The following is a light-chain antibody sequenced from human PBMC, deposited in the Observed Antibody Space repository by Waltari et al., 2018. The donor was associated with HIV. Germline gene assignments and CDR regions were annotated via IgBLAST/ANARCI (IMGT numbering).Light chain of an antibody. Sequence: QTVVTQEPSISVSPGGTVPLKCGLSSGSVSTNHYASWYQQTPGSPPVTLLCAAATRFLRPPVRFSGSYIGRDAGLTVTGAQAGGDGLYCCMLYMGGGISLFGGGTKLSLL. CDR1: SGSVSTNHY. J-gene: IGLJ3*02. V-gene: IGLV8-61*01. CDR2: AAA. CDR3: MLYMGGGISL.